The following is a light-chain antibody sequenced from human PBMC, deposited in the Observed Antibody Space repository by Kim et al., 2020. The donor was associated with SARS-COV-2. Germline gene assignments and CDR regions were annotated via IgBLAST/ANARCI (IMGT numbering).Light chain of an antibody. CDR2: EDN. V-gene: IGLV6-57*04. CDR1: SGSIASNY. CDR3: QSYDSSNYV. J-gene: IGLJ1*01. Sequence: NFMLTQPHSVSESPGKTVTISCTRSSGSIASNYVQWYQQRPGSAPTTVIYEDNQRPSGVPDRFSGSIDSSSNSASLTISGLKTEDEADYYCQSYDSSNYVFGTGTTVTVL.